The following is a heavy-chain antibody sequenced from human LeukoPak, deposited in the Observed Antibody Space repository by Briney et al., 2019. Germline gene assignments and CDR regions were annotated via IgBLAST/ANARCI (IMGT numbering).Heavy chain of an antibody. CDR3: ARDFVSSWSFY. D-gene: IGHD6-13*01. CDR1: GYSFTSYA. V-gene: IGHV7-4-1*02. Sequence: ASVKVSCKASGYSFTSYAMNWVRQAPGQGLEWMGWINTNTGNPTYAQGFTGRFVFSLDTSVSTAYLQISSLKAEGTAVYYCARDFVSSWSFYWGQGTLVTVSS. J-gene: IGHJ4*02. CDR2: INTNTGNP.